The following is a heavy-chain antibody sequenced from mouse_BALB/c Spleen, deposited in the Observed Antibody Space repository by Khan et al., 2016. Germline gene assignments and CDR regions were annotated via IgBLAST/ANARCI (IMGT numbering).Heavy chain of an antibody. Sequence: EVQLQESGPDLVKPSQSLSLTCTVTGYSITSGYSWHWIRQFPGNKLEWMGYINYSGSTNYNPSLKSRISITRDTSKNQFFLQLNSVTTEDTAKXYGAREGITTAFAYWGQGTLVTVSA. CDR2: INYSGST. D-gene: IGHD2-4*01. V-gene: IGHV3-1*02. CDR1: GYSITSGYS. J-gene: IGHJ3*01. CDR3: AREGITTAFAY.